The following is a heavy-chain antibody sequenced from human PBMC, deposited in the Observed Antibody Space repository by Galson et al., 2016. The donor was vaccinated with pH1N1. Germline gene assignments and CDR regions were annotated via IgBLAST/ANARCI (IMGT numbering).Heavy chain of an antibody. V-gene: IGHV3-9*01. CDR2: ISWNSGSI. CDR3: AKVSGWLFDAFDI. J-gene: IGHJ3*02. Sequence: SLRLSCAASGFTFDDYAMHWVRQAPGKDLEWVSGISWNSGSIGYADSVKGRFTISRDNAKNSLYLQMNSLRAEDTALYYCAKVSGWLFDAFDIWGQGTMVTVSS. CDR1: GFTFDDYA. D-gene: IGHD5-12*01.